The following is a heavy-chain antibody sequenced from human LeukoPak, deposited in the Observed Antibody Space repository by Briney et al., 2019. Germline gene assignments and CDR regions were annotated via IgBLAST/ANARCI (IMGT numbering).Heavy chain of an antibody. Sequence: GGSLRLSCAPSVFTFSSYWMTWVRQAPGKGLEWVAHIKQDGSEKYYVDSVKGRFTISRDNAKNSLSLQMNSLRAEDTAVYYCARDGILGVTAFDYWGQGTLVSVSS. CDR3: ARDGILGVTAFDY. V-gene: IGHV3-7*01. CDR1: VFTFSSYW. CDR2: IKQDGSEK. D-gene: IGHD1-26*01. J-gene: IGHJ4*02.